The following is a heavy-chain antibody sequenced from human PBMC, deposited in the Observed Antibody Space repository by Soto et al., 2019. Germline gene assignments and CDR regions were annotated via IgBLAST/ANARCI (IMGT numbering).Heavy chain of an antibody. Sequence: SETLSLTCTVSGGSINTYNLFWAWVRQPPGKGLEWIAGIHYGGNAYYSPSLTTRATISRDTSKNRVSLELTSVTAADTAVYFCARVNVTLDLWGQGTLVTVSS. D-gene: IGHD2-21*02. CDR2: IHYGGNA. CDR1: GGSINTYNLF. J-gene: IGHJ4*02. V-gene: IGHV4-39*01. CDR3: ARVNVTLDL.